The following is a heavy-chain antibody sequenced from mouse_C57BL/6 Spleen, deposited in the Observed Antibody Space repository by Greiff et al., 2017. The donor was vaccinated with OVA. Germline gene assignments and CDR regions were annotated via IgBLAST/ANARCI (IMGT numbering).Heavy chain of an antibody. Sequence: VQLQQSGAELVKPGASVKVSCKASGYTFTSYWMHWVKQRPGQGLEWIGRIHPSDSDTNYNQKFKGKATLTVDKSSSTAYMQLSSLTSEDSAVYYCAIDGTTVVATDWFAYWGQGTLVTVSA. CDR1: GYTFTSYW. D-gene: IGHD1-1*01. J-gene: IGHJ3*01. CDR2: IHPSDSDT. CDR3: AIDGTTVVATDWFAY. V-gene: IGHV1-74*01.